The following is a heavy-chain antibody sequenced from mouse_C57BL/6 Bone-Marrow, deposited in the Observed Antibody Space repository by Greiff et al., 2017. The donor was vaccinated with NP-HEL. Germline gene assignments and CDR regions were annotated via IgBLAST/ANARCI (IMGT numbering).Heavy chain of an antibody. Sequence: VQVVESGAELARPGASVKLSCKASGYTFTSYGISWVKQRTGQGLEWIGEIYPRSGNTYYNEKFKGKATLTADKSSSTAYMELRSLTSEDSAVYFCARSRGFYDGYYVAWFAYWGQGTLVTVSA. CDR3: ARSRGFYDGYYVAWFAY. J-gene: IGHJ3*01. CDR2: IYPRSGNT. CDR1: GYTFTSYG. V-gene: IGHV1-81*01. D-gene: IGHD2-3*01.